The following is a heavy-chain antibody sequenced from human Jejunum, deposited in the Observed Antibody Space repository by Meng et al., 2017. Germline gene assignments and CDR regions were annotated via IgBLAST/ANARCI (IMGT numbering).Heavy chain of an antibody. CDR3: ARLGDCVSFYFDL. Sequence: ASVKVSCKASGYSFRSYGIIWVRQAPGHGLELMGWIRVHNGDTNYAQKLQGRVTMTTDTSTSTAYMELTSLRSDDTAVYYCARLGDCVSFYFDLWGRGTLVTVSS. J-gene: IGHJ2*01. CDR1: GYSFRSYG. V-gene: IGHV1-18*01. D-gene: IGHD2-21*02. CDR2: IRVHNGDT.